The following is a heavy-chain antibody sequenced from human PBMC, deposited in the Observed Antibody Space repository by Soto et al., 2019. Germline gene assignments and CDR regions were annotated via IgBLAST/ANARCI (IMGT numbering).Heavy chain of an antibody. CDR1: GGSISSGGYY. J-gene: IGHJ5*02. Sequence: SETLSLTCTVSGGSISSGGYYWSWIRQHPGKGLEWIGYIYYSGATYYNPSLKSRVSISVDTPKNQFSLKLSSVTAADTAVYYCAGASSARGYSYGYWFDPWGQGTLVTVSS. V-gene: IGHV4-31*03. CDR3: AGASSARGYSYGYWFDP. CDR2: IYYSGAT. D-gene: IGHD5-18*01.